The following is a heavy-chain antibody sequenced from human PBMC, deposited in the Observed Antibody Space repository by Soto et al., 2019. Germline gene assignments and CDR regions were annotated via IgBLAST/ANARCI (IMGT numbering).Heavy chain of an antibody. CDR3: ESPPRLTQIVVVISEGAGAFDG. J-gene: IGHJ3*01. CDR1: GDSINSGDYY. Sequence: QVQFQESGPGLVKPSQTLSLTCAVFGDSINSGDYYWSWIRQHAGKGLEWIGNIHHSGRTHYNPSRMRRVDISLATSNNQLSLTLPSVTAAHTAVYYCESPPRLTQIVVVISEGAGAFDGWGQGTMVTVSS. D-gene: IGHD3-22*01. V-gene: IGHV4-31*11. CDR2: IHHSGRT.